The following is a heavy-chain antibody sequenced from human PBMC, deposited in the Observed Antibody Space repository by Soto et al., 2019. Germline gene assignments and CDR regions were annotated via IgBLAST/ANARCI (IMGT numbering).Heavy chain of an antibody. Sequence: QVQLVESGGGVVQPGRSLRLSCAASGFSFTTYGLHWVRQAPGKGLEWVAVIWYDGSNQYYADSVKGRFTISRDNSKNILYLEMNSVRVEDTAVYYCVKDHCGGDCYSDPYFDYWGQGTLVTVSS. CDR2: IWYDGSNQ. J-gene: IGHJ4*02. CDR1: GFSFTTYG. D-gene: IGHD2-21*02. CDR3: VKDHCGGDCYSDPYFDY. V-gene: IGHV3-33*06.